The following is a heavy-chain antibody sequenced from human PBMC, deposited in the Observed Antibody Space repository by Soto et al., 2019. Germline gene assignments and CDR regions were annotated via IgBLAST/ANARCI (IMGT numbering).Heavy chain of an antibody. CDR1: GFTVSSNY. V-gene: IGHV3-53*04. CDR3: ARSYGSGRLHAFDI. Sequence: EVQLVESGGGLVQPGGSLRLSCAASGFTVSSNYMSWVRQAPGKGLEWVSVIYSGGSTYYADSVKGRFTISRHNSKNSLYLQMNSLRAEDTAVYYYARSYGSGRLHAFDIWGQGTMVTVSS. CDR2: IYSGGST. D-gene: IGHD3-10*01. J-gene: IGHJ3*02.